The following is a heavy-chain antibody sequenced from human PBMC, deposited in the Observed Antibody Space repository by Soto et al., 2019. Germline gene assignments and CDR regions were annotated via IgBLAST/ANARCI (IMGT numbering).Heavy chain of an antibody. CDR2: IYSGGST. CDR3: AEHRLTVGGVMIP. V-gene: IGHV3-66*01. J-gene: IGHJ5*02. Sequence: EVQLVESGGGLVQPGGSLRLSCAASGFTVSSNYMSWVRQAPGKGLEWVSVIYSGGSTYYADSVKGRFTISRDNSKNTLSLQMNSLRAEDTAVYYCAEHRLTVGGVMIPWGQGTLVTVSS. CDR1: GFTVSSNY. D-gene: IGHD3-16*01.